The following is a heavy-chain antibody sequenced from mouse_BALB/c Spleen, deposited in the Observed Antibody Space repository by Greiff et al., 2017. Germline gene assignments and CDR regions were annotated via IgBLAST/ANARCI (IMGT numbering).Heavy chain of an antibody. V-gene: IGHV5-15*02. J-gene: IGHJ3*01. D-gene: IGHD1-1*01. Sequence: EVMLVESGGGLVQPGGSRKLSCAASGFTFSDYGMAWVRQAPGKGPEWVAFISNLAYSIYYADTVTGRFTISRENAKNTLYLEMSSLRSEDTAMYYCAREDYYGSSFFADWGQGTLVTVSA. CDR2: ISNLAYSI. CDR1: GFTFSDYG. CDR3: AREDYYGSSFFAD.